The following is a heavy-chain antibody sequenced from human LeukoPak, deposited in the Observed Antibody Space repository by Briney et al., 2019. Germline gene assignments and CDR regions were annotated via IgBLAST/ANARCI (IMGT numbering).Heavy chain of an antibody. V-gene: IGHV3-30*01. Sequence: GGSLRLSCAASVFTFSTYTMRWVRQAPGKGLEWVALIWDDGSVDYYADSVKGRFTISRDNSKNTLYLQMNSPTAEDTAVYYCAREANDFPAAFDIWGQGTMVTVST. CDR3: AREANDFPAAFDI. J-gene: IGHJ3*02. CDR1: VFTFSTYT. CDR2: IWDDGSVD. D-gene: IGHD2-8*01.